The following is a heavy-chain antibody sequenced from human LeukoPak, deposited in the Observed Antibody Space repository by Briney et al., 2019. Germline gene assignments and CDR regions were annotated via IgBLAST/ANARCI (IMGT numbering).Heavy chain of an antibody. Sequence: GGSLRLSCAVSGFIFSTYTMNWVRQAPGKGLEWVSSLSSSSGYTYYADSVKGRFTISRDNAENSLYLQMNSLRAEDTAVYYCARDLSHIVVVTAIFDYWGQGTLVTVSS. V-gene: IGHV3-21*01. J-gene: IGHJ4*02. D-gene: IGHD2-21*02. CDR2: LSSSSGYT. CDR1: GFIFSTYT. CDR3: ARDLSHIVVVTAIFDY.